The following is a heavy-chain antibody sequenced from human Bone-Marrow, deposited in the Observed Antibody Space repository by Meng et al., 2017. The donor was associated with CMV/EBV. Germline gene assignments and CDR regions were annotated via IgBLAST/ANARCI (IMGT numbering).Heavy chain of an antibody. CDR2: NFWDDDK. V-gene: IGHV2-5*02. J-gene: IGHJ4*02. CDR1: CFSLSSSGVG. Sequence: QIHVKQHGPTMMRPHETRTLTCTVSCFSLSSSGVGVAWIRTAPGKALEWLALNFWDDDKRDRPSLKNTLTITKATSKNPVILTMPNMDPVDTGTYYCAHRITYYRGPFDFWGQGTLVTVSS. CDR3: AHRITYYRGPFDF. D-gene: IGHD3-3*01.